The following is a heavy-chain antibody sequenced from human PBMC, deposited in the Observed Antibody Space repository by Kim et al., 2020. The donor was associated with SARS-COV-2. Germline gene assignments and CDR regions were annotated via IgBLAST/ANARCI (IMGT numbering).Heavy chain of an antibody. CDR3: ARSLGETTSGRFYGSFDI. V-gene: IGHV3-53*05. Sequence: GVSLRLSCTASGFIVSNNYMTWVRQAPGKGLEWVSVLYSRGTSYYGDPVRGRFTISRDNSKNTLYLQMNSLTTEDTAVYFCARSLGETTSGRFYGSFDIWGKGTMVTV. CDR2: LYSRGTS. D-gene: IGHD3-16*01. CDR1: GFIVSNNY. J-gene: IGHJ3*02.